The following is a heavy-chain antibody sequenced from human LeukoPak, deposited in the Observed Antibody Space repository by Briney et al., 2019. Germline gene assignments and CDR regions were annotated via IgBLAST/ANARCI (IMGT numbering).Heavy chain of an antibody. J-gene: IGHJ4*02. CDR1: GFTFDDYA. V-gene: IGHV3-9*01. D-gene: IGHD3-16*01. CDR2: ISWNSGSI. CDR3: AKYPSGGYARTYYFDY. Sequence: GRSLRLSCAASGFTFDDYAMHWVRQAPGKGLEWVSGISWNSGSIGYADSVKGRFTISRDNAKNSLYLQMNSLRAEDTAVYYCAKYPSGGYARTYYFDYWGQGTLVTVSS.